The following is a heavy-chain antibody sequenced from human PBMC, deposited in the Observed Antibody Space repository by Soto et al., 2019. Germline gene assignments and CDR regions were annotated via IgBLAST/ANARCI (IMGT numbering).Heavy chain of an antibody. Sequence: QVQLQQWGAGLLKPSETLSLTCAVYGGSFSGHSWTWIRQSPGKGLEWIGEINHSGRVNYSPSLKGRVTISLATSNNRSSVSPRAPSARDTSMDTSALGGLVTNYFPEFDPWCQGSLVTVSS. CDR1: GGSFSGHS. D-gene: IGHD5-18*01. CDR2: INHSGRV. V-gene: IGHV4-34*01. CDR3: ALGGLVTNYFPEFDP. J-gene: IGHJ5*02.